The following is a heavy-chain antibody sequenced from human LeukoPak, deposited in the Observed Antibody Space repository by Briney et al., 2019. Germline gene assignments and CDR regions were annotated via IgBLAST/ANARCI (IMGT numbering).Heavy chain of an antibody. Sequence: PGGSLSLSCAASGFTFSTYSMNWVRQAPGKGLEWVSYISSISSPIYYADSVKGRFTVSRDNAKNSLYLQMNSLRDEDTAVYYCARESQNAEDFDYWGQGTLVTVSS. CDR3: ARESQNAEDFDY. CDR1: GFTFSTYS. CDR2: ISSISSPI. V-gene: IGHV3-48*02. J-gene: IGHJ4*02.